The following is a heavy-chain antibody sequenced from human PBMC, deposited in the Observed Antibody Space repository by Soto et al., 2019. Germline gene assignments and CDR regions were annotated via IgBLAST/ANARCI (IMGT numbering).Heavy chain of an antibody. CDR3: ARGGMVLLSYGMDV. CDR1: GGSISSGDYY. CDR2: IYYSGST. V-gene: IGHV4-30-4*01. D-gene: IGHD3-10*01. J-gene: IGHJ6*02. Sequence: QVQLQESGPGLVKPSQTLSLTCTVSGGSISSGDYYWSWIRQPPGKGLEWIGYIYYSGSTYYNPSLKSRVTIAVHSSKNQFSLKLSSVTAADTAVYYCARGGMVLLSYGMDVWGQGTTVTVSS.